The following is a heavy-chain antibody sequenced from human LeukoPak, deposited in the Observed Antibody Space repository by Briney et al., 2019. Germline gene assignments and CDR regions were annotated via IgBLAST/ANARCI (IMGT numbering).Heavy chain of an antibody. J-gene: IGHJ4*02. V-gene: IGHV3-33*06. Sequence: PGGSLRLSCAASGFTFSSYGMHWFRQAPGKGLEWVAVIWYDGSNKYYADSVKGRFTISRDNSKNTLYLQMNSLRAEDTAVYYCAKGPRFWSGYYTPEYYFDYWGQGTLVTVSS. D-gene: IGHD3-3*01. CDR1: GFTFSSYG. CDR2: IWYDGSNK. CDR3: AKGPRFWSGYYTPEYYFDY.